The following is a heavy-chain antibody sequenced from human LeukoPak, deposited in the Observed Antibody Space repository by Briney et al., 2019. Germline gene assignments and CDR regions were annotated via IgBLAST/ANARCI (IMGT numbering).Heavy chain of an antibody. J-gene: IGHJ4*02. V-gene: IGHV1-8*01. D-gene: IGHD6-19*01. Sequence: ASVKVSCKASGYTFTSYDINWVRQATGQGLEWMGRMNLNSGDTGFAQKFQGRLTMTRSTSISTAYMELSSLRSEDTAVYYCARDKDMAVPGYWGQGTLVTVSS. CDR1: GYTFTSYD. CDR2: MNLNSGDT. CDR3: ARDKDMAVPGY.